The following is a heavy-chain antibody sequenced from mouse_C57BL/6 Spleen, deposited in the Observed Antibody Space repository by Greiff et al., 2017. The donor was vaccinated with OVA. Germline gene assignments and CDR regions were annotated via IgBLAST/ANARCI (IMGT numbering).Heavy chain of an antibody. Sequence: VQLQQSGAELARPGASVKMSCKASGYTFTSYTMHWVKQRPGQGLEWIGYINPSSGYTKYNQKFKDKATLTADKSSSTAYMQLSSLTSEDSAVYYCARSSGYSHFDYWGQGTTLTVSS. CDR3: ARSSGYSHFDY. V-gene: IGHV1-4*01. CDR2: INPSSGYT. CDR1: GYTFTSYT. J-gene: IGHJ2*01. D-gene: IGHD2-3*01.